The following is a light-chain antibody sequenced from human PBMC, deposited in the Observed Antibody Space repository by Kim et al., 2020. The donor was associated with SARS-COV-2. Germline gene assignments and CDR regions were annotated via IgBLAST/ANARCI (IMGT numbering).Light chain of an antibody. CDR2: RTN. J-gene: IGLJ3*02. V-gene: IGLV8-61*01. Sequence: QTVVTQEPSFSVSPGGTVTLTCGLTSGSVSNNNHPSWYQQTPGQPPRTLIYRTNTRSSGVPDRFSGSILGNKAALTITGAQADDESDYYCLLYVGSGIRVFGGGTKVTVL. CDR3: LLYVGSGIRV. CDR1: SGSVSNNNH.